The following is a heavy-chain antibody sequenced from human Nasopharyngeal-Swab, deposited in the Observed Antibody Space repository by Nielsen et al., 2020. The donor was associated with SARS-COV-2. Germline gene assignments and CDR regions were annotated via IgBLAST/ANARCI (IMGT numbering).Heavy chain of an antibody. D-gene: IGHD3-10*01. J-gene: IGHJ6*02. CDR3: ARGVMVQGVNGYYYGMDV. Sequence: GESLKISCAASGFTFSDYYMSWIRQAPGKGLEWASYISSSSSYTNYADSVRGRFTISRDNAKNSLYLQMNSLRAEDTAVYYCARGVMVQGVNGYYYGMDVWGQGTTVTVSS. CDR1: GFTFSDYY. V-gene: IGHV3-11*06. CDR2: ISSSSSYT.